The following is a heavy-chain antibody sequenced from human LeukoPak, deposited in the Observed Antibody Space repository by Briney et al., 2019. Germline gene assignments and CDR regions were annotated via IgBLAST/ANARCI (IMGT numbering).Heavy chain of an antibody. CDR3: ARDRGPHSSSPNSGAFDI. V-gene: IGHV3-11*04. Sequence: GGSLRLSCAASGFTFSDYYMTWIRQAPGKGLEWVSYITSAGTIYNADSMKGRFTISRDNAKNSLYLQMNSLRAEDTAVYYCARDRGPHSSSPNSGAFDIWGQGTMVTVSS. D-gene: IGHD6-6*01. J-gene: IGHJ3*02. CDR2: ITSAGTI. CDR1: GFTFSDYY.